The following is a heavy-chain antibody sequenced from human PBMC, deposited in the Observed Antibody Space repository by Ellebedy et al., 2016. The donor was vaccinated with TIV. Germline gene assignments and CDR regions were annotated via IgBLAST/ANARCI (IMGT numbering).Heavy chain of an antibody. J-gene: IGHJ4*02. Sequence: ESLKISCAASGFPFGKDGRSWVRQAPGKGMQWVSAISGSGDNTYYADSVKGRFTISRDNSKNTLKLHMNSLRVEDTAIYYCAKDLFYDSFGPFDYWGQGTLFTVSS. V-gene: IGHV3-23*01. CDR1: GFPFGKDG. CDR3: AKDLFYDSFGPFDY. D-gene: IGHD3-22*01. CDR2: ISGSGDNT.